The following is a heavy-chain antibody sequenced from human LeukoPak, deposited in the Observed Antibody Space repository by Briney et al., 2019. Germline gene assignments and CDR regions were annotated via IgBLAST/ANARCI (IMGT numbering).Heavy chain of an antibody. J-gene: IGHJ3*02. Sequence: GRSLRLSCAAPGFTFDDYAMHWVRQAPGKGLEWVSGISWNSGSIGYADSVKGRFTISRDNAKNSLYLQMNSLRAEDTALYYCAKDRWELLSAFDIWGQGTMVTVSS. D-gene: IGHD1-26*01. V-gene: IGHV3-9*01. CDR3: AKDRWELLSAFDI. CDR1: GFTFDDYA. CDR2: ISWNSGSI.